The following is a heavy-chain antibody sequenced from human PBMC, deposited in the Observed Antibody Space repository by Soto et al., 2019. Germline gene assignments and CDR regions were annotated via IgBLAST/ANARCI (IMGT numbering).Heavy chain of an antibody. CDR3: ARDSYSSSWYAAFDI. D-gene: IGHD6-13*01. V-gene: IGHV4-31*03. CDR1: GGSISSGVYY. CDR2: IYYSGST. J-gene: IGHJ3*02. Sequence: PSETLSLTCTVSGGSISSGVYYWSWIGQHPGKGLEWIGYIYYSGSTYYNPSLKSRVTISVDTSKNQFSLKLSSVTAADTAVYYCARDSYSSSWYAAFDIWGQGTMVTVSS.